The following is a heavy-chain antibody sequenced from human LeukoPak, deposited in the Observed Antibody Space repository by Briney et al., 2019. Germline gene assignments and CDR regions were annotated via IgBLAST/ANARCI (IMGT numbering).Heavy chain of an antibody. CDR3: ARDERAYGSGSYFDY. CDR2: ISSSGSTI. Sequence: GGSLRLSCAASGFTLSDYYMSWIRQAPGKGLEWVSYISSSGSTIYYADSVKGRFTISRDNAKNSLYLQMNSLRAEDTAVYYCARDERAYGSGSYFDYWGQGTLVTVSS. V-gene: IGHV3-11*04. D-gene: IGHD3-10*01. J-gene: IGHJ4*02. CDR1: GFTLSDYY.